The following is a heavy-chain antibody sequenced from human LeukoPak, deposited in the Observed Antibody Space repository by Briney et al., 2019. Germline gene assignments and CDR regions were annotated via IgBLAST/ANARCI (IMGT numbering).Heavy chain of an antibody. CDR1: GYTFTNYG. CDR3: ASGSSSWYDY. J-gene: IGHJ4*02. V-gene: IGHV1-18*01. CDR2: ISAYNGYT. D-gene: IGHD6-13*01. Sequence: GAPVKVSCKASGYTFTNYGFSWVRQAPGQGLEWMGWISAYNGYTDYAQKFQFRVTMTTDTSTSTVYMELSSLRSEDTAVYYCASGSSSWYDYWGQGTLVTVSS.